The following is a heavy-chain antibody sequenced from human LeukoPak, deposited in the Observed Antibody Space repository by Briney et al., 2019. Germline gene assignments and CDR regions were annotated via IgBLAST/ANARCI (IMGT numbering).Heavy chain of an antibody. CDR2: IKQDGSEK. Sequence: GGSLRLSCAASGFTFSSYAMSWVRQAPGKGLEWVANIKQDGSEKYYVDSVKGRFTISRDNARNSLYLQMNSLRAEDTAVYYCAKERPSGSSGWYDDFFDYWGQGTLVTVPS. CDR1: GFTFSSYA. CDR3: AKERPSGSSGWYDDFFDY. V-gene: IGHV3-7*03. D-gene: IGHD6-19*01. J-gene: IGHJ4*02.